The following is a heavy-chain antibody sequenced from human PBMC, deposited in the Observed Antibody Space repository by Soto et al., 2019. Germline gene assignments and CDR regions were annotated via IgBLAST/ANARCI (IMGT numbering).Heavy chain of an antibody. D-gene: IGHD2-8*01. V-gene: IGHV3-30-3*01. Sequence: GQLVESGGGVVQPGGSLTLSCAASGFTFNSYAMHWVRQAPGKGLEWVAALSYEGDNKYYADAVKGRFTISRDNFKNTLYLQMSSLRAEDTAVYSCARVYGCKQLASSYYDMDVWGQGTTVTVS. CDR1: GFTFNSYA. CDR2: LSYEGDNK. CDR3: ARVYGCKQLASSYYDMDV. J-gene: IGHJ6*02.